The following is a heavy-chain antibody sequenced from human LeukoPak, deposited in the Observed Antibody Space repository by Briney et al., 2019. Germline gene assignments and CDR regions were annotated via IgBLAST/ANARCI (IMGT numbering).Heavy chain of an antibody. J-gene: IGHJ5*02. D-gene: IGHD2-2*01. CDR1: GYTFTSYG. CDR3: ARGGRDIVVVLAAIKGGNNWFDP. V-gene: IGHV1-18*01. Sequence: EASVKVSCKASGYTFTSYGISWVRQAPGQGLEWMGWISAYNGNTNYAQKFQGRVTMTRDTSISTAYMELSRLRSDDTAVYYCARGGRDIVVVLAAIKGGNNWFDPWGQGTLVTVSS. CDR2: ISAYNGNT.